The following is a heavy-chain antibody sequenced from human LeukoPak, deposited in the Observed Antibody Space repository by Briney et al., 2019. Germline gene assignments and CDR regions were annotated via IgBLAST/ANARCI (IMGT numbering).Heavy chain of an antibody. Sequence: GGSLRLSCAASGFTFSSYSMNWVRQAPGKGLEWVSFISSSSSYIYYADSVKGRFTISRDNAKNSLYLQMNSLRAEDTAVYYCARVRSSANWGSWGAFDIWGQGTMVTVSS. CDR3: ARVRSSANWGSWGAFDI. V-gene: IGHV3-21*01. CDR1: GFTFSSYS. D-gene: IGHD7-27*01. CDR2: ISSSSSYI. J-gene: IGHJ3*02.